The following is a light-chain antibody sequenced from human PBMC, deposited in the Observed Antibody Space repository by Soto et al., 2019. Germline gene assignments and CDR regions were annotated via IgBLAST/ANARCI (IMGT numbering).Light chain of an antibody. CDR1: NSDIGNYNI. Sequence: QSVLTQPASVSGSPGQSITSSCTGSNSDIGNYNIVSWYQQHPDKAPHLIIYEVTKRPSGVSNRFSGSKSGNTASLTISGLQAEDEGDYHCSSYAGSTVFVFGTGTKVTVL. CDR3: SSYAGSTVFV. J-gene: IGLJ1*01. V-gene: IGLV2-14*02. CDR2: EVT.